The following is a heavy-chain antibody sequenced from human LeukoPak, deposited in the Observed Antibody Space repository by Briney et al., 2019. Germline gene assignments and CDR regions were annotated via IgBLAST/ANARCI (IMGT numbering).Heavy chain of an antibody. V-gene: IGHV3-15*05. CDR1: GFTFSNAW. D-gene: IGHD2-2*01. J-gene: IGHJ6*02. CDR2: IYRNADGGTT. Sequence: GGSLRLSCAASGFTFSNAWMTGVRQAPGKGLEWVGRIYRNADGGTTDYAAPVKGRFTISRDDSKNTLYLQMNSLKTEDTAVYYCTTDSYCSTTTCYASSNYYYGLDAWGQRTSVTVSS. CDR3: TTDSYCSTTTCYASSNYYYGLDA.